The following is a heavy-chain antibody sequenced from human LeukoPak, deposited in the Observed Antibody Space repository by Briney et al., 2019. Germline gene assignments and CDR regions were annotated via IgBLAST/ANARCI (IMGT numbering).Heavy chain of an antibody. CDR2: MYTSGST. CDR1: SGSISSGSYY. D-gene: IGHD3-22*01. V-gene: IGHV4-61*02. CDR3: ARGLEYYHDSSDYYYVGAFDI. Sequence: SETLSLTCTVSSGSISSGSYYWNWIRQPAGKGLEWIGRMYTSGSTIYNPSLKSRVIISVDTSKNQFSLKLSSVTAADTAVYYCARGLEYYHDSSDYYYVGAFDIWGQGTMVTVSS. J-gene: IGHJ3*02.